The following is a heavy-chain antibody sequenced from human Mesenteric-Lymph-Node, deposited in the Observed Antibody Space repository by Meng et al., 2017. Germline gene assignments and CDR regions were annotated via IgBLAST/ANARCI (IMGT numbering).Heavy chain of an antibody. CDR1: GGSISSSSYY. Sequence: LQWPESGPGLGKPSETLSLTCTVSGGSISSSSYYWAWIRQPPGEGLEWIGSVVYSGTTYYTSSLKSRVSISVDTSKNQFSLKLSSVTAADTAVYYCARGQKGYFDLWGRGTLVTVSS. CDR2: VVYSGTT. J-gene: IGHJ2*01. CDR3: ARGQKGYFDL. V-gene: IGHV4-39*01.